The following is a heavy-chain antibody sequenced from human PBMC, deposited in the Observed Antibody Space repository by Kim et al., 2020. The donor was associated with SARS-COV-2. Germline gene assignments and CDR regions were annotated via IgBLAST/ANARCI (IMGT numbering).Heavy chain of an antibody. Sequence: GGSLRLSCAASGFTFSDYYMSWIRQAPGKGLEWVSYISSSSSSTNYADSVKGRFTISGDNAKNSLYLQMNSLRAEDTAVYYCARVGYDYVWGSYRDYYYYYGMHVWGQGPTLSVSS. J-gene: IGHJ6*02. CDR2: ISSSSSST. D-gene: IGHD3-16*02. V-gene: IGHV3-11*05. CDR1: GFTFSDYY. CDR3: ARVGYDYVWGSYRDYYYYYGMHV.